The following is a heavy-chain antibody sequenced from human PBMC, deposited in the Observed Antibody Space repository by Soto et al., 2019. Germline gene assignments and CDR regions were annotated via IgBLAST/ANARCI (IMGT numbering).Heavy chain of an antibody. Sequence: ASVKVSCKASGYTFTSYYMHWVRQAPGQGLEWMGRINPNSGSTNYAQKFQGRVTMTRDTSISTAYMELSRLRSDDTAVYYCARGSVAVAGDYYYYGMDVWGQGTTVTVSS. CDR2: INPNSGST. J-gene: IGHJ6*02. CDR3: ARGSVAVAGDYYYYGMDV. D-gene: IGHD6-19*01. CDR1: GYTFTSYY. V-gene: IGHV1-2*02.